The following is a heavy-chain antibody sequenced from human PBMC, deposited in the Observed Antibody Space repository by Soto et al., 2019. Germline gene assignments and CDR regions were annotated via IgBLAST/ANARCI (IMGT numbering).Heavy chain of an antibody. V-gene: IGHV3-33*01. CDR2: IWYDGSSK. CDR3: ARPGMGGYYFDY. Sequence: QVQLVESGGGVVQPGRSLRLSCAASGFTFSSYCMHWVRQAPGKGLEWVAVIWYDGSSKYYADSVKGRFTISRNNYKNTVYRQRNSLRAEDTAVYYWARPGMGGYYFDYWGQGTLVTVSS. CDR1: GFTFSSYC. J-gene: IGHJ4*02. D-gene: IGHD3-16*01.